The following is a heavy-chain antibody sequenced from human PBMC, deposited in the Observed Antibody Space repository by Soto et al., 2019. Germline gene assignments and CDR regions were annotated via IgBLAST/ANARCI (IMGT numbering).Heavy chain of an antibody. D-gene: IGHD6-19*01. J-gene: IGHJ5*02. CDR2: IYTSGRT. CDR1: GCSISSYY. CDR3: ARGTERIAVAGSRGRRLGYWFDH. V-gene: IGHV4-4*07. Sequence: XETLSLTCTVSGCSISSYYWSWIRQPAGKGLDWIGRIYTSGRTNYNPSLKSRVTMSVDTSKNQFSLKLSSVTAADTAVYYCARGTERIAVAGSRGRRLGYWFDHWGQGTLVTVSS.